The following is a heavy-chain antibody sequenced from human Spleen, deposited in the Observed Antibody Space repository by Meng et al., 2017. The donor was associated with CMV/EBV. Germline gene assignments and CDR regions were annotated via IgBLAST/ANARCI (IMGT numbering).Heavy chain of an antibody. J-gene: IGHJ4*02. D-gene: IGHD6-13*01. Sequence: GGFLRLSCAASGLTFSYYGMHWVRQAPGKGLEWVAFVRYDGSDKQYADSVKGRITISRDNSENTLYLQIISLRAEDTAVYYCAKAFSASWYREYYDGWGQGTLVTVSS. CDR2: VRYDGSDK. CDR1: GLTFSYYG. V-gene: IGHV3-30*02. CDR3: AKAFSASWYREYYDG.